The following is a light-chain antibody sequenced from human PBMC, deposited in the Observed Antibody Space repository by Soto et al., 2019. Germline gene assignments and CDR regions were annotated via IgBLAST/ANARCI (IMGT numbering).Light chain of an antibody. V-gene: IGKV1-13*02. CDR1: QDIRGA. Sequence: AIQLTQSPSSLSASVGDRVTITCRASQDIRGALAWYQQKPGKAPKILIYDVSTLESGVPSRFSGSSSGTDFTLTISSLQPVAFATYYCQQFNRYPITFGQGTRLEIK. CDR2: DVS. J-gene: IGKJ5*01. CDR3: QQFNRYPIT.